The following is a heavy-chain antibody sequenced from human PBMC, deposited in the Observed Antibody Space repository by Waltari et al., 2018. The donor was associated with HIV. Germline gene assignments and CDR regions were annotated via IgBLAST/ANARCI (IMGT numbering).Heavy chain of an antibody. CDR1: GGSISSYY. CDR2: IYTSGST. CDR3: ARGSIAVAFDY. D-gene: IGHD6-19*01. V-gene: IGHV4-4*07. J-gene: IGHJ4*02. Sequence: QVQLQESGPGLVKPSETLSLTCTVSGGSISSYYWSWIRQPAGKGLEWIGRIYTSGSTNYNPPLKSRVTMSVDTAKNQFSLKLNAVTAADTAVYYCARGSIAVAFDYWGQGALVTVSS.